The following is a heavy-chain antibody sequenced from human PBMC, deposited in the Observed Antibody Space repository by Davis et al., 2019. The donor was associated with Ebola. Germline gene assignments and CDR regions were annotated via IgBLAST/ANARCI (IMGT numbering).Heavy chain of an antibody. CDR2: MNPNSGNT. CDR1: GYTFTSYD. J-gene: IGHJ4*02. CDR3: ARDAEYYDFWSGYGTALFDY. D-gene: IGHD3-3*01. V-gene: IGHV1-8*03. Sequence: ASVKVSCKASGYTFTSYDINWVRQATGQGLEWMGWMNPNSGNTGYAQKFQGRVTITRNTSITTAYMELSSLKSEDTAVYYCARDAEYYDFWSGYGTALFDYWGQGTLVTVSS.